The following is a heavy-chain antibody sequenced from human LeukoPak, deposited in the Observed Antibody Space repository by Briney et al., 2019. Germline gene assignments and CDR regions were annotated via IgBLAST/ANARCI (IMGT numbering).Heavy chain of an antibody. CDR1: GFTFSAYA. Sequence: GESLRLSCVASGFTFSAYAMTWVRQAPGKGLECFSVISGSGASTYYAHSVKGRFTISRDNSKNTLYLQMNSLRVEDTAVYYCARDRYSSDWRRGIFDYWGQGTLVTVSS. CDR2: ISGSGAST. J-gene: IGHJ4*02. CDR3: ARDRYSSDWRRGIFDY. D-gene: IGHD6-19*01. V-gene: IGHV3-23*01.